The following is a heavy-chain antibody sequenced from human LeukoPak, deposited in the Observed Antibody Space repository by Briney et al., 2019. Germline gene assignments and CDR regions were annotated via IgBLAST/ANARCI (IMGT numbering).Heavy chain of an antibody. D-gene: IGHD1-14*01. CDR1: GFTFRSYG. V-gene: IGHV3-33*01. J-gene: IGHJ4*02. Sequence: PGRSLRLSCVASGFTFRSYGMHWGRQAPGKGLEWVAVIWYDGSNKFYADSVKGRFTISRDNSKNTVDLQMNSLRAEDTAVYYCARTGDSGFYPLGNWGQGTRVTVSS. CDR3: ARTGDSGFYPLGN. CDR2: IWYDGSNK.